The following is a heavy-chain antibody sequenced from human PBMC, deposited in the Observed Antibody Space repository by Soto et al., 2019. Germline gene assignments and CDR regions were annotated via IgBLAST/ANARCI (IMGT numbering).Heavy chain of an antibody. D-gene: IGHD2-2*01. CDR1: GGSVSGYY. CDR3: ARGQCSSTSCYRRGGRDY. J-gene: IGHJ4*02. CDR2: INHSGST. Sequence: SETLSLTCAVYGGSVSGYYWSWIRQPPGKGLEWIGEINHSGSTNYNPSLKSRVTISVDTSKNQFSLKLSSVTAADTAVYYCARGQCSSTSCYRRGGRDYWGQGTLVTVSS. V-gene: IGHV4-34*01.